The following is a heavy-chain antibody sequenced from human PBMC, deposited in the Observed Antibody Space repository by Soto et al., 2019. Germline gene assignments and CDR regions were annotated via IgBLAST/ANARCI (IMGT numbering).Heavy chain of an antibody. CDR1: GGSISSYY. Sequence: ETLSLTCTVSGGSISSYYWSWIRQPPGKGLEWIGYIYYSGNTNYNPSLKSRVTISVDTSKNQFSLKLSSVTAADTAVYYCARDPLYCSGGSCYKKGFDYWGQGTLVTVSS. J-gene: IGHJ4*02. D-gene: IGHD2-15*01. V-gene: IGHV4-59*01. CDR2: IYYSGNT. CDR3: ARDPLYCSGGSCYKKGFDY.